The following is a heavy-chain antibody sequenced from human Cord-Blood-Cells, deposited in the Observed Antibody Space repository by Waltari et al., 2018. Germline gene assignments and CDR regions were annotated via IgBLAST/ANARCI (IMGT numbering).Heavy chain of an antibody. CDR2: INAGNGNT. CDR1: GYTFTSYA. CDR3: ARAIVVVPAADAFDI. Sequence: QVQLVQSGAEVKKPGASVKVSCKASGYTFTSYAMHWLRQAPGQRLEWMGWINAGNGNTKYSQKFQGRVTITRDTSASTAYMELSSLGSEDTAVYYCARAIVVVPAADAFDIWGQGTMVTVSS. D-gene: IGHD2-2*01. J-gene: IGHJ3*02. V-gene: IGHV1-3*01.